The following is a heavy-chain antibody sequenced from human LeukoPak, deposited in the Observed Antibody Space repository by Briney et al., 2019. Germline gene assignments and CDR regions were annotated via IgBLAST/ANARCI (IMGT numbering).Heavy chain of an antibody. Sequence: PSETLSLTCTVSGVSISSHYWSWVRQPPGKGLEWVASINQDEREKRFVDSVKGRFTISRDNAKNSLFLQMNSLRAEDTAVYFCARDGCTSTTCSTLGGFNHWAQGTLVTVSS. D-gene: IGHD2-2*01. CDR3: ARDGCTSTTCSTLGGFNH. V-gene: IGHV3-7*01. CDR2: INQDEREK. CDR1: GVSISSHY. J-gene: IGHJ4*02.